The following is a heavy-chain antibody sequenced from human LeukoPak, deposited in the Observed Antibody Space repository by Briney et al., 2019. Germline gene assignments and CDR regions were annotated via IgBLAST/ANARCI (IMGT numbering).Heavy chain of an antibody. CDR2: MNPNSGNT. D-gene: IGHD6-13*01. J-gene: IGHJ5*02. CDR3: ARTAAAGTVAFDP. Sequence: GASVKVSCKASGYTFTSYAMNWVRQATGQGLEWMGWMNPNSGNTGYAQKFQGRVTITRNTSISTAYMELSSLRSEDTAVYYCARTAAAGTVAFDPWGQGTLVTVSS. CDR1: GYTFTSYA. V-gene: IGHV1-8*03.